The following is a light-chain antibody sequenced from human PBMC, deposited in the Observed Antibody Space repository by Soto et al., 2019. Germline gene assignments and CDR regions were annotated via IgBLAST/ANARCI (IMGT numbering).Light chain of an antibody. Sequence: EIVLTQSPGTLSLSPGERATLSCRASQSVNSNYLVWYQQNPGQAPRLLIYGASSRATGIPDRFSGSGSGTDFTLTISRLEPEDFAVYYCQQYGRSWTFGQGTKVDI. J-gene: IGKJ1*01. CDR2: GAS. CDR3: QQYGRSWT. V-gene: IGKV3-20*01. CDR1: QSVNSNY.